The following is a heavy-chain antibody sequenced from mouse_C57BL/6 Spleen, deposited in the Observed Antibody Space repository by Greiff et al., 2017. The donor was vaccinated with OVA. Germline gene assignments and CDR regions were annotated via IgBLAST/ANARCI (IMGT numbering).Heavy chain of an antibody. CDR2: IYPRDGST. CDR3: ARGRITTTVVAPPGFAY. D-gene: IGHD1-1*01. CDR1: GYTFTDHT. Sequence: VQLQQSDAELVKPGASVKISCKVSGYTFTDHTIHWMKQRPEQGLEWIGYIYPRDGSTKYNEKFKGKATLTADKSSSTAYMQLNSLTSEDSAVYFCARGRITTTVVAPPGFAYWGQGTLVTVSA. V-gene: IGHV1-78*01. J-gene: IGHJ3*01.